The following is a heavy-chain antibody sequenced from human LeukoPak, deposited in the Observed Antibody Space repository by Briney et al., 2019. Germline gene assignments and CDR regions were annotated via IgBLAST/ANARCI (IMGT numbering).Heavy chain of an antibody. V-gene: IGHV3-23*01. Sequence: GGSLRLSCAASGFTFSSYGMSWVRQAPGKGLEWVSAISGSGGSTYYADSVKGRFTISRDNSKNTLYLQMNSLRAEDTAVYYCARGRGYYHFDYWGQGTLVTVSS. CDR2: ISGSGGST. D-gene: IGHD3-22*01. J-gene: IGHJ4*02. CDR1: GFTFSSYG. CDR3: ARGRGYYHFDY.